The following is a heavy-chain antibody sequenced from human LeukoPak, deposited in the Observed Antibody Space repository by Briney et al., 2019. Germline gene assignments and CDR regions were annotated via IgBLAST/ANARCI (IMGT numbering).Heavy chain of an antibody. J-gene: IGHJ3*02. CDR2: IYTSGST. D-gene: IGHD1-14*01. CDR1: GGSISSYY. V-gene: IGHV4-4*07. CDR3: ARKSYKVSSVAFDI. Sequence: SETLSLTCTVSGGSISSYYWSWIRQPAGKGLEWIGRIYTSGSTNYNPSLKSRVTMSVDTSKNQFSLKLSSVTAADTAVYYCARKSYKVSSVAFDIWGQGTMVTVSS.